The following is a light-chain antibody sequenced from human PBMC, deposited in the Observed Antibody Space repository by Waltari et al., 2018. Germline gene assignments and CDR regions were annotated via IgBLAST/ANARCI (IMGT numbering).Light chain of an antibody. CDR1: QRVLYSSNNKNY. Sequence: DIVMTQSPDSLAVSLGERATINCKSSQRVLYSSNNKNYLAWYQQKPGQPPKLLIYWASTRESGVPDRFSGSGSGTDFTLTISSLQAEDGAVYYCQQYYSTPPTFGGGTKVEIK. V-gene: IGKV4-1*01. CDR3: QQYYSTPPT. J-gene: IGKJ4*01. CDR2: WAS.